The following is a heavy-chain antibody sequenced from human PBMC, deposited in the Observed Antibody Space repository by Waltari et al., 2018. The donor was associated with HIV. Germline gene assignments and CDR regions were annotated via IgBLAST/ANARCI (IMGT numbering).Heavy chain of an antibody. D-gene: IGHD2-2*01. CDR1: GGSFSGSY. V-gene: IGHV4-34*01. J-gene: IGHJ6*02. Sequence: QVQLRQWGAGLLKPSETLSLTCAVYGGSFSGSYWRWIRQPPGKGLEWIGEINHSGSTNSNPALKRRVTRSVDTSKNQFSRKLTAVTAADTAVFYCARARLVSRGQYCSTTSCLPHYYYYYGMDVWGQGTTVTVSS. CDR2: INHSGST. CDR3: ARARLVSRGQYCSTTSCLPHYYYYYGMDV.